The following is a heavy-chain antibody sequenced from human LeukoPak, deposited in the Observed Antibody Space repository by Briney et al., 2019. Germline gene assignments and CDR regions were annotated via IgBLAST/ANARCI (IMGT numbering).Heavy chain of an antibody. V-gene: IGHV3-33*01. CDR1: GFTFSSYG. D-gene: IGHD3-22*01. CDR3: ARDKDSSGYFADY. J-gene: IGHJ4*02. CDR2: IWYDGSNK. Sequence: PGGSLRLSCAASGFTFSSYGMHWVRQAPGKGLEWVAVIWYDGSNKYYADSVKGRFTISRDNSKNTLYLQMNSLRAEDTAVYYCARDKDSSGYFADYWGQGTLVTVSS.